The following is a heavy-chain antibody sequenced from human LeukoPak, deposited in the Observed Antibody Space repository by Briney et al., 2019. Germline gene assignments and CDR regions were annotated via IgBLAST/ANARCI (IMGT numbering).Heavy chain of an antibody. CDR3: ARRGSGDALTH. D-gene: IGHD5-12*01. V-gene: IGHV4-34*01. CDR1: GGSFSGYY. J-gene: IGHJ4*02. CDR2: INHSGST. Sequence: PSETLSLTCAVCGGSFSGYYWSWIRQPPGKGLEWIGEINHSGSTNYNPSLKSRVTISVDTSKNQFSLKLSSVTAADTAVYYCARRGSGDALTHWGQGTLVTVSS.